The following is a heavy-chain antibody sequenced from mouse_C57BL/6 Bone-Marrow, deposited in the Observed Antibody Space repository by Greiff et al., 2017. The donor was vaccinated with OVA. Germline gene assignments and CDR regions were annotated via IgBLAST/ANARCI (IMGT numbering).Heavy chain of an antibody. CDR2: ISTLAYSI. V-gene: IGHV5-15*01. Sequence: EVMLVESGGGLVQPGGSLKLSCAASGFTFSDYGMAWVRQAPRQGPEWVAFISTLAYSIYYADTVTGRSTFSRENAKNTLYLEMSSLRSEDTAMYYCARQGGITTVVARYFDVWGTGTTVTVSS. CDR3: ARQGGITTVVARYFDV. CDR1: GFTFSDYG. D-gene: IGHD1-1*01. J-gene: IGHJ1*03.